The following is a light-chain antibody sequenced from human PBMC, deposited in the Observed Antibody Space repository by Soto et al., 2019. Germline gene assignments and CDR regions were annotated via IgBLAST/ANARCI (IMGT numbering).Light chain of an antibody. J-gene: IGKJ4*01. CDR2: DAS. CDR3: QQYNNWPSLT. CDR1: QSISRT. V-gene: IGKV3D-15*01. Sequence: EIVLTQSPDTLSVSPGERATLSCRASQSISRTLAWYQQKSGQPPRLLIYDASTRATGFPARFSGSGSGTDFTLTISSLQPEDSALYYCQQYNNWPSLTFGGGTKVDIK.